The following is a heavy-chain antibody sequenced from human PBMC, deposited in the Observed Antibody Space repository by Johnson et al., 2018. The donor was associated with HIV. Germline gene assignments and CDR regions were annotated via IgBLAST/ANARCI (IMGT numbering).Heavy chain of an antibody. V-gene: IGHV3-7*01. CDR1: GFTFSSYW. D-gene: IGHD6-6*01. Sequence: VQLVESGGGVVQPGRSLRLSCAASGFTFSSYWMSWVRQAPGKGLEWVANIKQDGSEKYYVDSVKGRFTISRENAKNSVYLQMNSLRAEDTAVYYCARLRGSSAKGFDIWGQGTMVIVSS. CDR3: ARLRGSSAKGFDI. CDR2: IKQDGSEK. J-gene: IGHJ3*02.